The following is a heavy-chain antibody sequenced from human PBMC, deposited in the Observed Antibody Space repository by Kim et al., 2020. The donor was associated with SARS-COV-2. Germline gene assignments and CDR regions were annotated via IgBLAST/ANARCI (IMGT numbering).Heavy chain of an antibody. D-gene: IGHD6-13*01. CDR3: ARDLWTAAAGSQADY. V-gene: IGHV1-2*06. J-gene: IGHJ4*02. Sequence: ASVKVSCKASGYTFTGYYMHWVRQAPGQGLEWMGRINPNSGGTNYAQKFQGRVTMTRDTSISTAYMELSRLRSDDTAVYYCARDLWTAAAGSQADYWGQGTLVTVSS. CDR1: GYTFTGYY. CDR2: INPNSGGT.